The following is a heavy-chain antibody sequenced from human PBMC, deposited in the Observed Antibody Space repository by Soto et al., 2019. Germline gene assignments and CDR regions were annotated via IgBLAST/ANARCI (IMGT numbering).Heavy chain of an antibody. CDR2: INGASTTT. Sequence: DVQLVGSGGGLVQPGGSLRLSCVASGFPFSSYAMHWVRQAPGKGLEWISYINGASTTTFYADSVKGRFTVSRDNAKNSVYLQMSRLRHDDTAFYYCARDLSHWGQGMLVTVSS. V-gene: IGHV3-48*02. CDR1: GFPFSSYA. J-gene: IGHJ4*02. CDR3: ARDLSH.